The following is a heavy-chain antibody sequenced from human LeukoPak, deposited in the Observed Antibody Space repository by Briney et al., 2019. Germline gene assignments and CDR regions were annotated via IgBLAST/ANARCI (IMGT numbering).Heavy chain of an antibody. CDR3: AHRRDSSGWHTFDY. V-gene: IGHV2-5*01. D-gene: IGHD6-19*01. CDR2: IYSNGDK. Sequence: SGPTLVNPTQTLTLTCTFSGFSLSTRGVGVAWIRQPPGKALEWLSLIYSNGDKRYSPSLHSRLTITKDTSKNQVVLTMTNMDPVDTATYYCAHRRDSSGWHTFDYWGQGTLVTVSS. J-gene: IGHJ4*02. CDR1: GFSLSTRGVG.